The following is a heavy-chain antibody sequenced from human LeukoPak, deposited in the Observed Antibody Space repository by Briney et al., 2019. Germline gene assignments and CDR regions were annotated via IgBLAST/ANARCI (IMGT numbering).Heavy chain of an antibody. V-gene: IGHV3-7*01. D-gene: IGHD5-18*01. CDR3: AKDSYSKGDY. Sequence: GGSLRLSCAASGFTFSSYAMSWVRQAPGKGLEWVANIRNDGTVKNYVDSVKGRFTISRDNAKNSLYLQMNSLRAEDTGVYYCAKDSYSKGDYWGQGVLVTVSS. CDR1: GFTFSSYA. CDR2: IRNDGTVK. J-gene: IGHJ4*02.